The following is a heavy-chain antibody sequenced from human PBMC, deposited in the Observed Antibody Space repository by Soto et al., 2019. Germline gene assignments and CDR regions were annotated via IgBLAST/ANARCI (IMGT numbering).Heavy chain of an antibody. CDR2: IYYSGST. D-gene: IGHD3-10*01. J-gene: IGHJ4*02. CDR3: ARVGGWGSYLTDY. Sequence: QVQLQEAGPGLVKPSQTLSLTCTVSGGSISSGGYYWSWIRQHPGKGLEWIGYIYYSGSTYYNPSIKSRVTISVDASKNQFSLKLSPVTAADTVVYYCARVGGWGSYLTDYWGQGTLVTVSS. V-gene: IGHV4-31*03. CDR1: GGSISSGGYY.